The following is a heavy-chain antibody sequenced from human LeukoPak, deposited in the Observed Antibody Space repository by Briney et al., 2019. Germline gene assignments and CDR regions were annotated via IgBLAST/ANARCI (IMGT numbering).Heavy chain of an antibody. CDR2: ISGSGGST. Sequence: GGSLRLSCAASGFTFSSYWMSWVRQAPGKGLEWVSAISGSGGSTYYADSVKGRFTISRDNSKNTLYLQMNSLRAEDTAVYYCAKGRYYDSSGYYYYFDYWGQGTLVTVSS. J-gene: IGHJ4*02. V-gene: IGHV3-23*01. CDR3: AKGRYYDSSGYYYYFDY. D-gene: IGHD3-22*01. CDR1: GFTFSSYW.